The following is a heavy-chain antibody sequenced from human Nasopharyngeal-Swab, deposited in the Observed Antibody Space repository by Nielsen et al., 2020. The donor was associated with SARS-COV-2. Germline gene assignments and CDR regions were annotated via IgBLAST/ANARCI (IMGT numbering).Heavy chain of an antibody. J-gene: IGHJ4*02. CDR1: GWSFRGYS. D-gene: IGHD7-27*01. CDR3: ARGGIPTGDLPTGYYFDY. CDR2: INHSGST. V-gene: IGHV4-34*01. Sequence: AEIVSTTCAVDGWSFRGYSWSWIRQPPGKGLEWIGEINHSGSTNYNPSLKSRVTISVDTSKNQFSLKLSSVTAADTAVYYCARGGIPTGDLPTGYYFDYWGQGTLVTVSS.